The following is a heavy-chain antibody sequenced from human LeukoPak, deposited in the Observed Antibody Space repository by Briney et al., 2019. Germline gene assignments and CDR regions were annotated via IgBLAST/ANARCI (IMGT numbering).Heavy chain of an antibody. V-gene: IGHV4-34*01. CDR3: ARNLVVVVAAAHGGFDY. CDR2: INHSGST. J-gene: IGHJ4*02. CDR1: GGAFSGYY. D-gene: IGHD2-15*01. Sequence: SETLSLTCGVNGGAFSGYYWSWIRQPPGRGLEWIGDINHSGSTNYNPSLKSRVTISVDTSKNQFSLKLSSVTAADTAVYYCARNLVVVVAAAHGGFDYWGQGTLATVSS.